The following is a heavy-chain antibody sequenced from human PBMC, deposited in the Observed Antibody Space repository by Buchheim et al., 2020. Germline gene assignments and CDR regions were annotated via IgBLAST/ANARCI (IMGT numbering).Heavy chain of an antibody. CDR2: ISDDGTNN. J-gene: IGHJ4*02. V-gene: IGHV3-30*03. D-gene: IGHD2-21*01. CDR1: GFTFSTYA. CDR3: ARTDCGTTHCKHLQY. Sequence: QVQLVESGGGVVQPGRSLRLSCAASGFTFSTYAMHWVRQAPGKGLEWLAVISDDGTNNYYTDAVKGRFTIPRDNSQNTVSLQVDSLTTEDTAAYYCARTDCGTTHCKHLQYWGLGTL.